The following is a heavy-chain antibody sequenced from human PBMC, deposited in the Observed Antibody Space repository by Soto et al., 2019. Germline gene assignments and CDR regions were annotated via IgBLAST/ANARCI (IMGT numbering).Heavy chain of an antibody. CDR1: GFTFSSYAM. D-gene: IGHD7-27*01. J-gene: IGHJ4*02. Sequence: GSLRLSCAASGFTFSSYAMSWVRQAPGKGLEWIGEIYQSGTTNYNPSLKSRVAISVDKSKNQFSLNLISVTAADTAVYYCARQLGQYYFDYWGQGALVTVSS. V-gene: IGHV4-4*02. CDR3: ARQLGQYYFDY. CDR2: IYQSGTT.